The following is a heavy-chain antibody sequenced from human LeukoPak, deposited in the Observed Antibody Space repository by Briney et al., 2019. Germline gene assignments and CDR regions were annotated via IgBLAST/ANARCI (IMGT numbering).Heavy chain of an antibody. Sequence: GASVKVSCKASGYTFTNYGISWVRQAPGQGLEWMGWISAYNGDTNYAQNLQDRVTMTTDTSTSTAYMELRSMRSDDTAVYYCAIEILTGQNWGFDNWGHGTLVTVSS. V-gene: IGHV1-18*01. CDR1: GYTFTNYG. CDR3: AIEILTGQNWGFDN. J-gene: IGHJ4*01. CDR2: ISAYNGDT. D-gene: IGHD3-9*01.